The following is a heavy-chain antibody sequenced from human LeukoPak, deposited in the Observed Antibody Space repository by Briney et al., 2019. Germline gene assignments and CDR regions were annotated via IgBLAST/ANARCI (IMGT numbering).Heavy chain of an antibody. J-gene: IGHJ4*02. CDR3: AKAVVQGVVRYYFDY. CDR1: GFTFSSYA. CDR2: ISGSGGST. Sequence: GGSLRLSCAASGFTFSSYAMSWVRQAPGKGLEWVSAISGSGGSTYYADSVKGRFTISRDNSKNMLYLQMNSLRAEDTAVYYCAKAVVQGVVRYYFDYWGQGTLVTVSS. D-gene: IGHD3-10*01. V-gene: IGHV3-23*01.